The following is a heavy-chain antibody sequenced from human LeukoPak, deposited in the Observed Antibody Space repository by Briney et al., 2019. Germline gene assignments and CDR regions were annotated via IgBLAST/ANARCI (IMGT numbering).Heavy chain of an antibody. J-gene: IGHJ4*02. CDR3: AGDLLDVYDFWSGYPTQGFDY. V-gene: IGHV1-69*04. CDR1: GGTFSSYA. Sequence: ASVKVSCKASGGTFSSYAISWVRQAPGQGLEWMGRIIPILGIANYAQKFQGRVTITADKSTSTAYMELSSLRSEDTAVYYCAGDLLDVYDFWSGYPTQGFDYWGQGTLVTVSS. CDR2: IIPILGIA. D-gene: IGHD3-3*01.